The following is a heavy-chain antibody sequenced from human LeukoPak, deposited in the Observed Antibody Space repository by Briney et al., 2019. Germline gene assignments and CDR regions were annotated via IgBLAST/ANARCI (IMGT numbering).Heavy chain of an antibody. CDR3: ARGLLAVAGNWFDP. J-gene: IGHJ5*02. CDR1: GFTFSDYY. D-gene: IGHD6-19*01. CDR2: ISSSGSTI. Sequence: GGSLRLSCAASGFTFSDYYMSWIRQAPGKGLEWVSYISSSGSTIYYADSVKGRFTISRDNAKNSLYLQMNSLRAKDTAVYYCARGLLAVAGNWFDPWGQGTLVTVSS. V-gene: IGHV3-11*01.